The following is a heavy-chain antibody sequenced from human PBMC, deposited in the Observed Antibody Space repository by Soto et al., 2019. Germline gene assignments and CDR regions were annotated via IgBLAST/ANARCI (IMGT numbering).Heavy chain of an antibody. V-gene: IGHV3-23*01. Sequence: EVRLLESGGGLVQPGGSLRLSCAASGFTFSSYARNWVRQGPGKGLEWVSVISGSGGSTYYADSVKGRFTISRDNSKNTLYLQMNSLRAEDTAVYYCASRSSGWYFDYWGQGTLVTVSS. J-gene: IGHJ4*02. CDR3: ASRSSGWYFDY. CDR1: GFTFSSYA. CDR2: ISGSGGST. D-gene: IGHD6-19*01.